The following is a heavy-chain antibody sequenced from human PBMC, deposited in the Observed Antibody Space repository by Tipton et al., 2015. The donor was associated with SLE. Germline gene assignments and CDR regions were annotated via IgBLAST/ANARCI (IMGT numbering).Heavy chain of an antibody. CDR1: GFTFSDYY. CDR2: ISSSSSYT. Sequence: SLRLSCAASGFTFSDYYMSWIRQAPGKGLEWVSYISSSSSYTNYADSVKGRFTISRDNAKNSLYRQMNSLRAEDTAVYYCARESGSYLRYFDLWGRGTLVTVSS. J-gene: IGHJ2*01. D-gene: IGHD1-26*01. V-gene: IGHV3-11*05. CDR3: ARESGSYLRYFDL.